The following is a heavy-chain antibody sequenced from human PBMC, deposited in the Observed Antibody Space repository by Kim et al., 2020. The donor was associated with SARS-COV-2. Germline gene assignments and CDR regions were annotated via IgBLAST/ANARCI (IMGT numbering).Heavy chain of an antibody. CDR1: GFTFSDYY. D-gene: IGHD5-12*01. Sequence: GGSLRLSCAASGFTFSDYYMSWIRQAPGKGLEWVSYISSSSSYTNYADSVKGRFTISRDNAKNSLYLQMNSLRAEDTAVYYCARGGAEMATIDYWGQGTLVTVSS. CDR2: ISSSSSYT. CDR3: ARGGAEMATIDY. V-gene: IGHV3-11*06. J-gene: IGHJ4*02.